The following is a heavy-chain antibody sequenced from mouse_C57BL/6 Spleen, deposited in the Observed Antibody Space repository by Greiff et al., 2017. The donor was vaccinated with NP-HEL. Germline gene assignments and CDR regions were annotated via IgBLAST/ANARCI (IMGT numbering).Heavy chain of an antibody. CDR3: ARAGGHLYYDYDGDYAMDY. D-gene: IGHD2-4*01. Sequence: QVQLQQPGAELVRPGSSVKLSCKASGYTFTSYWMHWVKQRPIQGLEWIGNIDPSDSETHYNQKFKDKATLTVDKSSSTAYMQLSSLTSEDSAVYYCARAGGHLYYDYDGDYAMDYWGQGTSVTVSS. CDR2: IDPSDSET. V-gene: IGHV1-52*01. J-gene: IGHJ4*01. CDR1: GYTFTSYW.